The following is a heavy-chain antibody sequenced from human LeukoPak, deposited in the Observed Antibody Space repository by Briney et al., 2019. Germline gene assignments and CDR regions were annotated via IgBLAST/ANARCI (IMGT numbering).Heavy chain of an antibody. CDR2: FDPEDGET. Sequence: ASVKVSCKVSGYTLTELSMHWVRQAPGKGLEWMGGFDPEDGETIYPQKFQGRVTMTEDTSTDTAYMELSSLRSEDTAVYYCATRAVVVPAAKLSLYYYYYYMDVWGKGTTVTVSS. V-gene: IGHV1-24*01. CDR3: ATRAVVVPAAKLSLYYYYYYMDV. D-gene: IGHD2-2*01. J-gene: IGHJ6*03. CDR1: GYTLTELS.